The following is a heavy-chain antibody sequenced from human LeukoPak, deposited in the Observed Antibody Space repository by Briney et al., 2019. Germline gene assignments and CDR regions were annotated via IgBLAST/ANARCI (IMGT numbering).Heavy chain of an antibody. J-gene: IGHJ4*02. CDR3: AREHYGSGSYYSGYYFDY. D-gene: IGHD3-10*01. V-gene: IGHV3-20*04. Sequence: GGSLRLSCAASGFTFDDYGMSWVRQAPGKGLEWVSGINWNGGSAGYADSVKGRFTISRDNAKNSLYLQMNSLRAEDTALYYCAREHYGSGSYYSGYYFDYWGQGTLVTVSS. CDR2: INWNGGSA. CDR1: GFTFDDYG.